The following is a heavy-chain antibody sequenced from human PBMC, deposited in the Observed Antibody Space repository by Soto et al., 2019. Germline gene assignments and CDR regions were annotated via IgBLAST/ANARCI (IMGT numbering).Heavy chain of an antibody. V-gene: IGHV3-21*01. D-gene: IGHD3-10*01. J-gene: IGHJ3*02. CDR3: AKGGGSGAFDI. Sequence: GWSLRLSCAASGFTFSSYSMNWVRQAPGKGLEWVSSISSSSSYIYYADSVKGRFTISRDNAKNSLYLQMNSVRAEDTGVCYCAKGGGSGAFDIWGQGTMVTVSS. CDR2: ISSSSSYI. CDR1: GFTFSSYS.